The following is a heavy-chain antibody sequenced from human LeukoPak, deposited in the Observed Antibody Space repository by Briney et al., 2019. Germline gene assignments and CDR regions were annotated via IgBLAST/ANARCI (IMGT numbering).Heavy chain of an antibody. CDR1: GFTVSSNY. CDR2: INHSGST. Sequence: GSLRLSCAASGFTVSSNYMSWVRQPPGKGLEWIGEINHSGSTNYNPSLKSRVTISVDTSKNQFSLKLSSVTAADTAVYYCARATRRGGSYSDYWGQGTLVTVSS. D-gene: IGHD1-26*01. V-gene: IGHV4-34*01. J-gene: IGHJ4*02. CDR3: ARATRRGGSYSDY.